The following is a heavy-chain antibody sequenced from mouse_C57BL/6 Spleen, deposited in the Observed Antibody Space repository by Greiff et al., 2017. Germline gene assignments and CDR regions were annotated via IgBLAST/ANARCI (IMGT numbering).Heavy chain of an antibody. J-gene: IGHJ2*01. D-gene: IGHD2-12*01. CDR3: ARGLLYDYFDY. CDR1: GFTFSSYT. CDR2: ISGGGGNT. Sequence: EVQLVESGGGLVKPGGSLKLSCAASGFTFSSYTMSWVRQTPEKRLEWVATISGGGGNTYYPDSVKGRFTISRDNAKNTLYLQMSSLRSEDTALYYCARGLLYDYFDYWGQGTTLTVSS. V-gene: IGHV5-9*01.